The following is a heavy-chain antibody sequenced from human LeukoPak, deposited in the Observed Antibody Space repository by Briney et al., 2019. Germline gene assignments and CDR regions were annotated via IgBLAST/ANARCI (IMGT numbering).Heavy chain of an antibody. V-gene: IGHV4-34*01. CDR2: INLSGST. D-gene: IGHD3-3*01. CDR1: GGSFSGYY. J-gene: IGHJ6*03. Sequence: SETLSLTCAVYGGSFSGYYWSWIRQPPGKGLEGIGEINLSGSTNYNPSLKSRVTISVHTSKTQFSLKLSSVPAADTAVYYCARSRPRMLRFLEWSHRAYMDVWGKGTTVTVSS. CDR3: ARSRPRMLRFLEWSHRAYMDV.